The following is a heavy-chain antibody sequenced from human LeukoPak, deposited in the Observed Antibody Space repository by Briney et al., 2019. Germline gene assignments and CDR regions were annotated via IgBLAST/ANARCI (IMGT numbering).Heavy chain of an antibody. V-gene: IGHV3-23*01. CDR3: AKAGPHIVVPGTFEY. CDR2: ISAGGGST. D-gene: IGHD6-19*01. Sequence: GGSLRLSCAATGFTFSSSAMRWVRQAPGIGLEWDSAISAGGGSTYYADSVEGRFTISRDNSKNTVYLQMNTLRVEDTAIYYCAKAGPHIVVPGTFEYWGQGTLVTVSS. J-gene: IGHJ4*02. CDR1: GFTFSSSA.